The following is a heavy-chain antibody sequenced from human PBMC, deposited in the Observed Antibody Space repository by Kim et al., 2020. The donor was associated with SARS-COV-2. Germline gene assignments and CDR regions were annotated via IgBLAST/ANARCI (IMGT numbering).Heavy chain of an antibody. CDR2: IYYSGST. V-gene: IGHV4-31*03. CDR3: AREGGFFEYSSSGSRADAFDI. Sequence: SETLSLTCTVSGGSISSGGYYWSWIRQHPGKGLEWIGYIYYSGSTYYNPSLKSRVTISVDTSKNQFSLKLSSVTAADTAVYYCAREGGFFEYSSSGSRADAFDIWGQGTMVTVSS. D-gene: IGHD6-6*01. J-gene: IGHJ3*02. CDR1: GGSISSGGYY.